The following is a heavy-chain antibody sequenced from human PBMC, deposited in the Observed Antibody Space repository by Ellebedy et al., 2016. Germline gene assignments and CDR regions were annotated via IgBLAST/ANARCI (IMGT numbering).Heavy chain of an antibody. D-gene: IGHD3-3*01. CDR3: ARGGGLRS. CDR1: GGSISSSSYY. Sequence: SETLSLTXTVSGGSISSSSYYWGWIRQPPGKGLEWIGYRYYSGSSNSNPSLKSRVTISVDTSKNQFSLKLSSVTAADTAVYYCARGGGLRSWGQGTLVTVSS. V-gene: IGHV4-61*05. CDR2: RYYSGSS. J-gene: IGHJ4*02.